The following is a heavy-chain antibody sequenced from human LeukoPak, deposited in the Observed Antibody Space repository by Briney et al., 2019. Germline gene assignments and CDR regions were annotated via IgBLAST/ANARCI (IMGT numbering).Heavy chain of an antibody. CDR1: GFTFSVEW. J-gene: IGHJ4*02. Sequence: GRSLRLSCAAAGFTFSVEWMRCVSHAPGGGLGWVDNIEPEGSEKNYVDSVKGRFTISIDNAKNSLYLQMNSLRVEYTAVYWCARELSWSGRDYWGQGTLVTVSS. D-gene: IGHD3-3*01. CDR3: ARELSWSGRDY. V-gene: IGHV3-7*01. CDR2: IEPEGSEK.